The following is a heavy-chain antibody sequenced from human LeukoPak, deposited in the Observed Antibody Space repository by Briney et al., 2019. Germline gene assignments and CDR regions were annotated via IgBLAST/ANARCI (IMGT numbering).Heavy chain of an antibody. CDR1: GFTFSRYA. Sequence: PGWSLRLSCAASGFTFSRYAMHWVRQAPGKGLESVSAINYNGGRTYYANSVKGRFTISRDNSKNTLYLQMGSLRAEDLAVYYCVRDFGLTGKVDYWGQGTLVTVS. J-gene: IGHJ4*02. CDR2: INYNGGRT. V-gene: IGHV3-64*01. CDR3: VRDFGLTGKVDY. D-gene: IGHD1-20*01.